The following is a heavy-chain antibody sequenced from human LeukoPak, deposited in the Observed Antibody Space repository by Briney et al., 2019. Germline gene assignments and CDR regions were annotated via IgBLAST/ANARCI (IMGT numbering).Heavy chain of an antibody. CDR2: INCNSGGT. J-gene: IGHJ3*02. V-gene: IGHV1-2*02. CDR1: AFTFTDYY. D-gene: IGHD3-22*01. CDR3: ARTKGTSYYDNSGYGALDI. Sequence: ASVKVSCKASAFTFTDYYMHWVRQAPGQGLEWMGYINCNSGGTNYAQKFQGRVTMTRDTSISTAYMELSWLRSDDTAVFYCARTKGTSYYDNSGYGALDIWGQGTMVTVSS.